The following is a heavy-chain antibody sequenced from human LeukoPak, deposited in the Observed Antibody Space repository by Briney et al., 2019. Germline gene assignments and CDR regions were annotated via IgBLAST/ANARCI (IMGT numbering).Heavy chain of an antibody. Sequence: ASVKVSCKASGYTFTGHYLHWVRQAPGQGLEWMGWINPNIGDTNYAQKIQGRVTMTRDTSINTVYMELSRLISDDMAVYYCVRGDGYTSTRPFDYWGQGTPVTVSP. V-gene: IGHV1-2*02. CDR2: INPNIGDT. CDR1: GYTFTGHY. CDR3: VRGDGYTSTRPFDY. J-gene: IGHJ4*02. D-gene: IGHD2-2*02.